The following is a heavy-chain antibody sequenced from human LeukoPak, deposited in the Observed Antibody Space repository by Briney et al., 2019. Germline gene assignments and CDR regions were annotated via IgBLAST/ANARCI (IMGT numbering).Heavy chain of an antibody. J-gene: IGHJ3*02. CDR1: GYTFTSYG. CDR3: ARDLPPYYYDSSGYYPGGLDAFDI. Sequence: ASVKVSCKASGYTFTSYGISWVRQAPGQGLEWMGWISAYNGNTNYAQKLQGRVTMTTDTSTSTAYMELRSLRSDDTAVYYCARDLPPYYYDSSGYYPGGLDAFDIWGQGTMVTVSS. CDR2: ISAYNGNT. D-gene: IGHD3-22*01. V-gene: IGHV1-18*01.